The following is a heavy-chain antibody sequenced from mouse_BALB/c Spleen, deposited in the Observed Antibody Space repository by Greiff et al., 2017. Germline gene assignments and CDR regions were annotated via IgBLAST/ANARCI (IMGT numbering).Heavy chain of an antibody. CDR2: IWSGGST. D-gene: IGHD2-3*01. CDR1: GFSLTSYG. CDR3: ARNWMAWFAY. Sequence: VQLQESGPGLVQPSQSLSITCTVSGFSLTSYGVHWVRQSPGKGLEWLGVIWSGGSTDYNAAFISRLSISKDNSKSQVFFKMNSLQANDTAIYYCARNWMAWFAYWGQGTLVTVSA. V-gene: IGHV2-2*02. J-gene: IGHJ3*01.